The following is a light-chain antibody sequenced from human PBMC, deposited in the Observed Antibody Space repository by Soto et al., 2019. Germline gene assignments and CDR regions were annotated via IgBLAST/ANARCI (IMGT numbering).Light chain of an antibody. CDR2: WAS. CDR1: QSVLYRSNKKNY. V-gene: IGKV4-1*01. CDR3: QQYYANPRT. J-gene: IGKJ1*01. Sequence: DIVMTQSPDSLAVSLGERDTINCKSSQSVLYRSNKKNYLVWYQQKPGQPPKLLISWASTRESGVPDRFSGSGSGTDFTLTISNLQAEDVAVYYCQQYYANPRTFGQGTKVEIK.